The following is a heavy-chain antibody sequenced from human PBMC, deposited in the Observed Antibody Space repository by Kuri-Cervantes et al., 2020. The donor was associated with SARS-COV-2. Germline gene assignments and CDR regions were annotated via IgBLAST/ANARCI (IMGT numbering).Heavy chain of an antibody. CDR1: GFTFSSYA. Sequence: GESLKISCAASGFTFSSYAMSWVRQAPGKGLEWVSAISGSGGSTYYADSVKGRFTISRDNSKNTLYLQMNSLRAEDTAVYYCAKEIRYCSSTSCYTDAFDIWGQGTVVTVSS. CDR2: ISGSGGST. J-gene: IGHJ3*02. CDR3: AKEIRYCSSTSCYTDAFDI. V-gene: IGHV3-23*01. D-gene: IGHD2-2*02.